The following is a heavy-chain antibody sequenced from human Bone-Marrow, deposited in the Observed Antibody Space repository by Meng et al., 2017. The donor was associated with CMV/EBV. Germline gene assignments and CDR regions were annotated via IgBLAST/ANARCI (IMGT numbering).Heavy chain of an antibody. D-gene: IGHD6-13*01. CDR1: GGSISSSSYY. CDR2: IYYSGST. V-gene: IGHV4-39*01. CDR3: ARGGLYISSWYDP. J-gene: IGHJ5*02. Sequence: SETLSLTCTVSGGSISSSSYYWGWLRQPPGKGLEWIGCIYYSGSTYYNPSLKSRVTISVDTSKNQFSLKLSSVTAADTAVYYCARGGLYISSWYDPWGQGTLVTVSS.